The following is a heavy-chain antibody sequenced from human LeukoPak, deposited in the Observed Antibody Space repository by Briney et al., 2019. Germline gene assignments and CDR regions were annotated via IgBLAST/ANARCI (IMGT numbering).Heavy chain of an antibody. CDR1: GGSISSYY. Sequence: SETLSLTCTVSGGSISSYYWSWIRQPPGKGLEWIGYIYYSGSTNYNPSLKSRVTISVDTSKNQFSLKLSSVTAADTAVYYCARHKPPYCGGDCYSSAFDIWGQGTMVTVSS. J-gene: IGHJ3*02. CDR2: IYYSGST. CDR3: ARHKPPYCGGDCYSSAFDI. V-gene: IGHV4-59*01. D-gene: IGHD2-21*02.